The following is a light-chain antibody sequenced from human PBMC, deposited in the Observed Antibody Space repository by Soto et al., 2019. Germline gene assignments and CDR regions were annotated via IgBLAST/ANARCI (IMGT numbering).Light chain of an antibody. CDR1: QSLNSR. Sequence: DIQLTQSPSTLSATVGDRVTLTCRASQSLNSRLAWYQQRPGKAPKLLIYAASSLQSGVPSRFSGSGSGTDFTLTISSLQPEDFATYYCQQSYSTPPTFGQGTRWIS. J-gene: IGKJ1*01. V-gene: IGKV1-39*01. CDR3: QQSYSTPPT. CDR2: AAS.